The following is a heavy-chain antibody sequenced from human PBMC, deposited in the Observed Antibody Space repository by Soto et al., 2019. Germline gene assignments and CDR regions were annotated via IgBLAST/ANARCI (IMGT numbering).Heavy chain of an antibody. CDR2: TYYRSKWYN. D-gene: IGHD3-22*01. Sequence: QTLALTCAISGDSVSSNSAAWNWIRQSPSRGLEWLGRTYYRSKWYNDYAVSVKSRITINPDTSKNQFSLQLNSVTPEDTAVYYCARSYDSSGYRVPDDAFDIWGQGTMVTVSS. CDR1: GDSVSSNSAA. V-gene: IGHV6-1*01. CDR3: ARSYDSSGYRVPDDAFDI. J-gene: IGHJ3*02.